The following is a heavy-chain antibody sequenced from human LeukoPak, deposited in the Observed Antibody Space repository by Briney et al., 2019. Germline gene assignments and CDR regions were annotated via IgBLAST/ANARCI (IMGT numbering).Heavy chain of an antibody. CDR3: ARGSRCSSTSCYMGYAFDI. CDR1: GGSISSYY. D-gene: IGHD2-2*02. Sequence: SETLSLTCTVSGGSISSYYWSWIRQPPGKGLEWIGYIYYSGSTNYNPSLKSRVTISVDTSKNQFSLKLSSVTAADTAVYYCARGSRCSSTSCYMGYAFDIWGHGTMVTVSS. V-gene: IGHV4-59*01. CDR2: IYYSGST. J-gene: IGHJ3*02.